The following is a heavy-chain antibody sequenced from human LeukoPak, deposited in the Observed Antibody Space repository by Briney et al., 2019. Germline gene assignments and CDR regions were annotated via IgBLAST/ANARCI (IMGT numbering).Heavy chain of an antibody. V-gene: IGHV3-23*01. CDR3: VRHLATPGSYPLDY. CDR2: ISGIANAI. D-gene: IGHD2-15*01. J-gene: IGHJ4*02. CDR1: GFTFTDYA. Sequence: PGGSLRLSCAASGFTFTDYAMSWVRQAPGAGLEWVSAISGIANAIFYASSVKGRFTISRDNSKNTLSLQMTSLRAEDTAVYYCVRHLATPGSYPLDYWGQGALVTVSS.